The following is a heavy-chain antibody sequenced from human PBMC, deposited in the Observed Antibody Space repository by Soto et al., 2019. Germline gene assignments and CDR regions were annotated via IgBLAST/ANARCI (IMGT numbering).Heavy chain of an antibody. D-gene: IGHD3-16*01. Sequence: QVQLVQSGAEVREPGASVRVSCKASGYIFTDYYLHWVRQAPGQGLEWMGWISPKNGATLYSRKFQGRVTMTKDTSINTAYMDVSPLTSEDTAIYYCARGLAALGRVTDWWGQGTLVTVSS. CDR2: ISPKNGAT. V-gene: IGHV1-2*02. J-gene: IGHJ4*02. CDR1: GYIFTDYY. CDR3: ARGLAALGRVTDW.